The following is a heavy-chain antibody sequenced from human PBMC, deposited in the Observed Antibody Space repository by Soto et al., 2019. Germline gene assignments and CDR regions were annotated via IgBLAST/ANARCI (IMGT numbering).Heavy chain of an antibody. CDR2: IYHSGST. D-gene: IGHD6-19*01. J-gene: IGHJ4*02. CDR3: ARGSGWDFDY. Sequence: SETLSLTCSVSGVAMTYGGYSWSWVRQPPGKGLEWIGEIYHSGSTNYNPSLKSRVTISVDKSKNQFSLKLSSVTAADTAVYYCARGSGWDFDYWGQGTLVTVSS. CDR1: GVAMTYGGYS. V-gene: IGHV4-4*02.